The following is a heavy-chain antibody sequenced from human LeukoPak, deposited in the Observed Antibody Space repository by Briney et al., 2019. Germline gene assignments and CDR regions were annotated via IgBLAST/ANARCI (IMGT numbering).Heavy chain of an antibody. CDR2: IYYSEST. D-gene: IGHD3-22*01. CDR3: ARGGYGEYYYDSSGYYLFDY. J-gene: IGHJ4*02. V-gene: IGHV4-61*01. CDR1: GGSISSGSYY. Sequence: PSETLSLTCTVSGGSISSGSYYWSWSRQPPGKVLERIEYIYYSESTNYNPSIKSRATISVDTSKNQFSLKLSSVTAADTAVDYCARGGYGEYYYDSSGYYLFDYWGQGTLVTVSS.